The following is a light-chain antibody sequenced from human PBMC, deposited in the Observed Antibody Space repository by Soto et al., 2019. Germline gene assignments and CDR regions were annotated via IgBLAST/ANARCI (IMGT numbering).Light chain of an antibody. Sequence: EIVLTQSPGTLSLSPGERATLSCRASQSVSSSYLAWYQQKPGQAPRLLIYGASSRATGIPDRFSGSGSGTGFTLTISRLEPEDFAVYYCQQYGSSRWTFGQGTKVDIK. V-gene: IGKV3-20*01. CDR2: GAS. CDR3: QQYGSSRWT. CDR1: QSVSSSY. J-gene: IGKJ1*01.